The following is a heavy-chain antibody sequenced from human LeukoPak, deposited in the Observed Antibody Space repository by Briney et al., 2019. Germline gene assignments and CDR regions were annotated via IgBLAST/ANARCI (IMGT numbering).Heavy chain of an antibody. D-gene: IGHD2-2*02. J-gene: IGHJ4*02. CDR1: EFTFSDYA. CDR2: ISFDGSGH. V-gene: IGHV3-30-3*01. CDR3: ARDWGPCSSTSCYIGY. Sequence: GRSLRLSCAASEFTFSDYAMHWVRQAPGKGLEWVALISFDGSGHYYTDSVKGRFTISRDNSNNTLYLQMNSLRAEDTAVYYCARDWGPCSSTSCYIGYWGQGTLVTVSS.